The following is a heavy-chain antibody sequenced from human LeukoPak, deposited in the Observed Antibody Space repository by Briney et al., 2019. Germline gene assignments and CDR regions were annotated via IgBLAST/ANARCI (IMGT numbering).Heavy chain of an antibody. V-gene: IGHV1-2*02. D-gene: IGHD3-10*01. Sequence: ASVKVSFKASGYTCTGYYIHWVRQPPGQGLERMGWINPKSGGTNYAQKFQSRVTMTRDTSISTAYMELSRLRSDDTAVYYCARVISGDENFQHWGQGTLVTVSS. J-gene: IGHJ1*01. CDR1: GYTCTGYY. CDR2: INPKSGGT. CDR3: ARVISGDENFQH.